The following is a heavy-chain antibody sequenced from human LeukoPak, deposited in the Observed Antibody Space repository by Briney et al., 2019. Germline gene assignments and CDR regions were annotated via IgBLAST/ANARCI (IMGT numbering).Heavy chain of an antibody. Sequence: GGSLRLSCAASGFTFSSYAMSWVRQAPGKGLEWVSAISGSGGSTYYADSVKGRFTISRDNSKNTLYLQMNSLRAEDTAVYYCARDDVEGIAVAGTGYFDYWGQGTLVTVSS. D-gene: IGHD6-19*01. CDR2: ISGSGGST. V-gene: IGHV3-23*01. CDR1: GFTFSSYA. CDR3: ARDDVEGIAVAGTGYFDY. J-gene: IGHJ4*02.